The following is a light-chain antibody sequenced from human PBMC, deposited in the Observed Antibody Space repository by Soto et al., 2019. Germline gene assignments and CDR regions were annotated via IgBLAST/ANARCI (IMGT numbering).Light chain of an antibody. CDR1: QSVSSY. CDR2: DAS. J-gene: IGKJ2*01. V-gene: IGKV3-11*01. Sequence: EIGLTQSPATLSLSPGERATLSCRASQSVSSYLAWYQQKPGQAPRLLIYDASNRATGIPARFSGSGSGTDFTLTISSLEPAHFEVYYCQQRSNWPFTFGQGTKLEIQ. CDR3: QQRSNWPFT.